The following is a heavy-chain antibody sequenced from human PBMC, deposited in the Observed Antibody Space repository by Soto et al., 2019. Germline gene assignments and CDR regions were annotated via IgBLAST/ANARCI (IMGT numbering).Heavy chain of an antibody. D-gene: IGHD6-6*01. J-gene: IGHJ4*02. CDR2: ISISGGAT. CDR1: GFTFGTYA. CDR3: AKWAAAQYFDY. Sequence: EVPLLESGGGLVQPGGSLRLSCAASGFTFGTYAMSWVRQAPGKGLEWVSTISISGGATYYADSVKGRFTISRDNSKNTLYLQMNSLRAEDTALFFCAKWAAAQYFDYWGQGTLVTVSS. V-gene: IGHV3-23*01.